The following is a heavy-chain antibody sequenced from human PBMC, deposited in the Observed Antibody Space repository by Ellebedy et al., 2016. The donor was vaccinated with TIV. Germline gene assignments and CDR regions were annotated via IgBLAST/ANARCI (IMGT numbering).Heavy chain of an antibody. CDR3: ARGLRGPFDY. J-gene: IGHJ4*02. Sequence: MPSETLSLTCAVSAATISATSYYWGWIRQSPGMGLEWIGSIYFNETTSYNPSLTSRVTISVDRSKNQFSLKLASVSAADTAVYYCARGLRGPFDYWGQGTLVTVSS. CDR1: AATISATSYY. CDR2: IYFNETT. V-gene: IGHV4-39*07.